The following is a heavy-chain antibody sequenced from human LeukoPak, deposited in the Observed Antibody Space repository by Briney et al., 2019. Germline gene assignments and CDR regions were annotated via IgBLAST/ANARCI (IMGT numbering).Heavy chain of an antibody. CDR2: IYPAGHT. CDR1: GFSVSSNY. V-gene: IGHV3-66*01. D-gene: IGHD3-10*01. CDR3: AKGAGERYFDY. Sequence: GGSLRLSCAASGFSVSSNYMTWVRQAPGKGLEWVSVIYPAGHTYYADSVKGRFTISRDNSKNTLYLQMNSLRTEDTAVYYCAKGAGERYFDYLGQGTLVTVYS. J-gene: IGHJ4*02.